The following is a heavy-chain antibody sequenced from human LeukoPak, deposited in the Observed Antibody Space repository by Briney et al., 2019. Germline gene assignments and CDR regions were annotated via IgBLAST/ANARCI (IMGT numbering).Heavy chain of an antibody. CDR1: GGSFSSGSYY. CDR3: ARVGEYQLLEDAFDI. Sequence: KSSETLSLTCAVYGGSFSSGSYYWSWIRQPAGKGLEWIGRIYTSGSTNYNPSLKSRVTISVDTSKNQFSLKLSSVTAADTAVYYCARVGEYQLLEDAFDIWGQGTMVTVSS. J-gene: IGHJ3*02. CDR2: IYTSGST. V-gene: IGHV4-61*02. D-gene: IGHD2-2*01.